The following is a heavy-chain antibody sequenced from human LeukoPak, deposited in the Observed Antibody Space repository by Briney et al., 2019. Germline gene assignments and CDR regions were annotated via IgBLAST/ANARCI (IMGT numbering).Heavy chain of an antibody. CDR2: ISYSGST. J-gene: IGHJ4*02. CDR3: ARRTDTPNYLDS. D-gene: IGHD1-1*01. V-gene: IGHV4-59*08. Sequence: TSETLSLTCTVSGGSITPYHWSWIRQPPGKGLEWIGYISYSGSTNYNPSLKSRVTISLDTSKNQFSLKLSSVTAADTAVYYCARRTDTPNYLDSWDQGTLVTVSS. CDR1: GGSITPYH.